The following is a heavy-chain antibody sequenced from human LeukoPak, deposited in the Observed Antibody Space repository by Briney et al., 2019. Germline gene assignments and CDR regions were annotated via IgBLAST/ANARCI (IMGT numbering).Heavy chain of an antibody. CDR1: GFTFSSYA. D-gene: IGHD3-22*01. Sequence: GGSLRLSCAASGFTFSSYAMSWVRQAPGKGLEWVSTISGSGKTTYYADSVKGRFTISRDNAKNSLYLQMNSLRAEDTAVYYCAVNYDSSGYYPDAFDIWGQGTMVTVSS. J-gene: IGHJ3*02. CDR3: AVNYDSSGYYPDAFDI. CDR2: ISGSGKTT. V-gene: IGHV3-23*01.